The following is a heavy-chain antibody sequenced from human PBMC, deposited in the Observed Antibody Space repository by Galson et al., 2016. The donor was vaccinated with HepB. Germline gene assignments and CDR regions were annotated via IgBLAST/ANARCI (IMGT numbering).Heavy chain of an antibody. D-gene: IGHD6-6*01. Sequence: SVKVSCKASGYTFTSHYMHWVRQAPGQGLEWMGTINPSGGSTSYAQKFQGRVTMTRDTSTSTIYMELSSLRSDDKAVYYCASVGQVVPDGCYWGQGTLVTVSS. CDR1: GYTFTSHY. V-gene: IGHV1-46*03. CDR3: ASVGQVVPDGCY. CDR2: INPSGGST. J-gene: IGHJ4*02.